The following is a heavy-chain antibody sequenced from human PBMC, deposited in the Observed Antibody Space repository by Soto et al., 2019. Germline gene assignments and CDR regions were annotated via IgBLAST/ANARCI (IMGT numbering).Heavy chain of an antibody. D-gene: IGHD3-16*02. Sequence: PSETLSLTCTVSGYSITNSNYYGVWFRQPPGKGLEWIASIYYIGSTYYNPSLKSRVTISVDTSNNQFSLNLNSVTASDTAVYYCAGRNSLASVSLNFRELSNYKWIDPWGPGTLVTVSS. CDR1: GYSITNSNYY. V-gene: IGHV4-39*01. J-gene: IGHJ5*02. CDR3: AGRNSLASVSLNFRELSNYKWIDP. CDR2: IYYIGST.